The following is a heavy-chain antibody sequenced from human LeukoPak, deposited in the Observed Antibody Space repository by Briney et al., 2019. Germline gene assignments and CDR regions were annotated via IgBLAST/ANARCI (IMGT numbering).Heavy chain of an antibody. D-gene: IGHD3-22*01. CDR3: ARVHYDSSGYYLYFDY. CDR2: IYYSGST. CDR1: GGSFSGYY. V-gene: IGHV4-59*01. Sequence: EASETLSLTCAVYGGSFSGYYWSWIRQPPGKGLEWIGYIYYSGSTNYNPSLKSRVTISVDTSKNQFSLKLSSVTAADTAVYYCARVHYDSSGYYLYFDYWGQGTLVTVSS. J-gene: IGHJ4*02.